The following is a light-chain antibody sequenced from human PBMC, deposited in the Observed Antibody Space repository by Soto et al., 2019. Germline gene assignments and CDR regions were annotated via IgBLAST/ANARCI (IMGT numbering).Light chain of an antibody. Sequence: QAVVTQPPSVSGAPGQRVTISCTGSSSNIGAGYGVHWYQQLPGTAPKLLIYGNSNRPSGVPHRFSGSKSGTSASLAITGLQAEDEADYYCQSYDSSLSGWVFGGGTKLTVL. CDR3: QSYDSSLSGWV. CDR1: SSNIGAGYG. J-gene: IGLJ3*02. CDR2: GNS. V-gene: IGLV1-40*01.